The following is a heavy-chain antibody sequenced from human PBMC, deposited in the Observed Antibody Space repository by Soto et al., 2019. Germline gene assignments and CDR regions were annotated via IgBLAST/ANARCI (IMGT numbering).Heavy chain of an antibody. Sequence: GGSLRLSCAASGFTFSSYSMNWVRQAPGKGLEWVSSISSSSSYIYYADSVKGRFTISRDNAKNSLYLQMNSLRAEDTAVYYCARANTKSQPEDIVVVPAAMSYAFDIWGQGTMVTVSS. V-gene: IGHV3-21*01. D-gene: IGHD2-2*01. CDR3: ARANTKSQPEDIVVVPAAMSYAFDI. CDR1: GFTFSSYS. CDR2: ISSSSSYI. J-gene: IGHJ3*02.